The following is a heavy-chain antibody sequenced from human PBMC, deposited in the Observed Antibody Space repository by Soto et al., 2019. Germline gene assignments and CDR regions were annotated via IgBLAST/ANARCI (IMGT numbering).Heavy chain of an antibody. CDR2: IYWDDDE. CDR1: GFSLSTTAEG. J-gene: IGHJ4*02. CDR3: AHGSCSSADCYPNPYLDY. V-gene: IGHV2-5*02. D-gene: IGHD2-2*01. Sequence: QITLKESGPTLVKPTQTLTLTCTFSGFSLSTTAEGVGWIRQPPGKALEWLALIYWDDDERYSPSLKSRLTITKDTSKNQVVLTMTNVDPVDTATNYCAHGSCSSADCYPNPYLDYWGQGILVTVSS.